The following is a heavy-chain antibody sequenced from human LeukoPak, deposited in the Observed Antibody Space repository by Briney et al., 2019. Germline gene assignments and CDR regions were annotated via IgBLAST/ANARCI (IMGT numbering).Heavy chain of an antibody. CDR1: GYPFIGYY. Sequence: ASVKVSCNGSGYPFIGYYMHWVRQAPGQGLEWMGWINPNSGGTNYAQKFQGRVTMTRDKSSSTAYTEVSRLRSDDTAVYYCAAALWGSDYYYGLDVWGQGTTVTVSS. J-gene: IGHJ6*02. CDR2: INPNSGGT. D-gene: IGHD7-27*01. CDR3: AAALWGSDYYYGLDV. V-gene: IGHV1-2*02.